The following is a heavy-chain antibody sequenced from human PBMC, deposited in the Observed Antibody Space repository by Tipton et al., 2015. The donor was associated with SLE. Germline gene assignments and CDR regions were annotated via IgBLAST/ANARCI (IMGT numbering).Heavy chain of an antibody. D-gene: IGHD3-3*01. CDR2: IQNDGSNK. Sequence: QLVQSGGGLIQPGESLRLSCAASGFTVSSYYMIWVRQAPGKGLEWLTFIQNDGSNKYYADSVKGRFTISRDNSKNTVSLQMNSLRADDTAVYYCANSRFVPEAYWGQGTLVTVSS. J-gene: IGHJ4*02. CDR3: ANSRFVPEAY. V-gene: IGHV3-30*02. CDR1: GFTVSSYY.